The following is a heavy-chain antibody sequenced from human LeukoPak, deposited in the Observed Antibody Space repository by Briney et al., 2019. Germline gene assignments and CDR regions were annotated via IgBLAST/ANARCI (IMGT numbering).Heavy chain of an antibody. CDR3: ARYSSGYYYFGY. V-gene: IGHV1-69*13. D-gene: IGHD3-22*01. J-gene: IGHJ4*02. Sequence: ASVKVSCKASGGTFSSYAISWVRQAPGQGPEWMGGIIPIFGTANYAQKFQGRVTITADESTSTAYMELSSLRSEDTAVYYCARYSSGYYYFGYWGQGTLVTVSS. CDR1: GGTFSSYA. CDR2: IIPIFGTA.